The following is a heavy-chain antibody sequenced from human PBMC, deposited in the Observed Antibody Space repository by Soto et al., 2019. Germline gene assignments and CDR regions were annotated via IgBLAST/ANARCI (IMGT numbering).Heavy chain of an antibody. V-gene: IGHV4-59*01. CDR1: GGSITYY. J-gene: IGHJ6*02. D-gene: IGHD3-16*02. Sequence: QVQLQESGPGLVMPSETLSLTCTVSGGSITYYWSWMRQPPGKTMEWIGYIYYGGTTLYNPSLESRVTISVDTSTNQVALKLTSVTAADTAVYYCARQAVIGKLQNGMDVGGQGTKVSVSS. CDR2: IYYGGTT. CDR3: ARQAVIGKLQNGMDV.